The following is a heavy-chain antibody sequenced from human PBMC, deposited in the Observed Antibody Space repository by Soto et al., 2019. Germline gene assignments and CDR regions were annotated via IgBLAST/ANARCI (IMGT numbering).Heavy chain of an antibody. D-gene: IGHD4-17*01. CDR2: ISYDGSNK. CDR1: GFTFSSYG. V-gene: IGHV3-30*18. CDR3: AKDRRGGDYGLVDY. Sequence: QVQLVESGGGVVQPGRSLRLSCAASGFTFSSYGMHWVRQAPGKGLEWVAVISYDGSNKYYADSVKGRFTISRDNSKNTLYLQMNSLRAEDTAVYYCAKDRRGGDYGLVDYWGQGTLVTVSS. J-gene: IGHJ4*02.